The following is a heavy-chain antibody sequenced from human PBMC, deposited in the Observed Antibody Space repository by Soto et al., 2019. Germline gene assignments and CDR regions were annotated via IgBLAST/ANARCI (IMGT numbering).Heavy chain of an antibody. Sequence: EVQLLESGGGLVQPGGSLRLSCAASGFTFSNYAMNWVRQAPGKGLEWVSGISGGGNTAYYADSVKGRFTISRDNSKNTLYLQMNSLRAEDTAIYYCAKQGQYYDRSGYSSPQFDYWGQGTLVTVAS. D-gene: IGHD3-22*01. V-gene: IGHV3-23*01. CDR1: GFTFSNYA. J-gene: IGHJ4*02. CDR3: AKQGQYYDRSGYSSPQFDY. CDR2: ISGGGNTA.